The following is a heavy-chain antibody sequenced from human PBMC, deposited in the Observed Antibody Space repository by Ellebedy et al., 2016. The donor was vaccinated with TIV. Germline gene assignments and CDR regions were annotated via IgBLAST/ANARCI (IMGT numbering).Heavy chain of an antibody. J-gene: IGHJ4*02. V-gene: IGHV1-18*01. CDR3: ARGGAKTWLRRSDH. Sequence: AASVKVSCKASGYTFDSYGINWVRQDPGHGFEWMGWISAYNGNSRYAQKFHGRLIITTDRATPTAYMEMRSLRSDETARYFCARGGAKTWLRRSDHWGLGTQVTVSP. CDR2: ISAYNGNS. CDR1: GYTFDSYG. D-gene: IGHD5-12*01.